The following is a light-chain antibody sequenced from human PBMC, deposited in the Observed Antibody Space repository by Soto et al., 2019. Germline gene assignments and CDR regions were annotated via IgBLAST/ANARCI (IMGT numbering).Light chain of an antibody. CDR3: AVWDDSLSGVV. Sequence: QSVLTQPPSESGTPGQTVTISSSGSSSNIGTNYVFWYQHLPGTAPKLLIYGNNQRPSVVPDRFSGSRSGTSASLAISGLRPEDEADYYCAVWDDSLSGVVFGGGTKLTVL. CDR2: GNN. V-gene: IGLV1-47*01. J-gene: IGLJ3*02. CDR1: SSNIGTNY.